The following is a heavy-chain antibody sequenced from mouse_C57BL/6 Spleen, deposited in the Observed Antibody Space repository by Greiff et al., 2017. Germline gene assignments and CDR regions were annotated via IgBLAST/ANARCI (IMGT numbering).Heavy chain of an antibody. CDR1: GFTFSDYG. CDR3: ARSHYDYDGFAY. Sequence: EVKLMESGGGLVKPGGSLKLSCAASGFTFSDYGMHWVRQAPEKGLEWVAYISSGSSTIYYADTVKGRFTISRDNAKKTLFLQMTSLRSEDTAMYYCARSHYDYDGFAYWGQGTLVTVSA. J-gene: IGHJ3*01. D-gene: IGHD2-4*01. V-gene: IGHV5-17*01. CDR2: ISSGSSTI.